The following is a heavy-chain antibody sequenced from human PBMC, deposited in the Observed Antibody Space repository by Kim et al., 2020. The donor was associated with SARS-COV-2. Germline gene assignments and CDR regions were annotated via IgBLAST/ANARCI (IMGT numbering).Heavy chain of an antibody. J-gene: IGHJ4*02. D-gene: IGHD5-18*01. Sequence: SETLSLTCAVYGGSFSGYYWSLIRQPPGKGLEWIGEINHSGSTNYNPSLKSRVTISVDTSKNQFSLKLSSVTAADTAVYYCARLVDTAMPYLDYWGQGTLVTVSS. CDR1: GGSFSGYY. V-gene: IGHV4-34*01. CDR2: INHSGST. CDR3: ARLVDTAMPYLDY.